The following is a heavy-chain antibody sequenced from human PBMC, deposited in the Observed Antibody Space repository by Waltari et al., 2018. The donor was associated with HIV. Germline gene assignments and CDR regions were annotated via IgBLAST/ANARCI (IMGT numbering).Heavy chain of an antibody. CDR1: GGTFSRYA. J-gene: IGHJ6*02. D-gene: IGHD3-22*01. CDR3: AGVPHYDLGGNYALDV. V-gene: IGHV1-8*01. CDR2: MSPNSGDT. Sequence: QVQLVQSGAEVKKPGSSVKVSCKASGGTFSRYALNWVRQDPGQGLGWLGWMSPNSGDTGYAQNFQGRVTMTRDTATSTSYMELSSLRSDDTAVYYCAGVPHYDLGGNYALDVWGQGTTVSVSS.